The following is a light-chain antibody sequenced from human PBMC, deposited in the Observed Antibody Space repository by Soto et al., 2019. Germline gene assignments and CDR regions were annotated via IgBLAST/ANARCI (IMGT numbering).Light chain of an antibody. CDR3: QQYEDIPIT. CDR1: QDISNL. V-gene: IGKV1-33*01. Sequence: DIQMTQAPSSLSASVGDRVTITFQASQDISNLLNWYQQKPGKAPRLLIYDAPNLETGVPSRFSGSGSGTDFTFTISSLQPEDIATYYCQQYEDIPITFGQGTRLEIK. CDR2: DAP. J-gene: IGKJ5*01.